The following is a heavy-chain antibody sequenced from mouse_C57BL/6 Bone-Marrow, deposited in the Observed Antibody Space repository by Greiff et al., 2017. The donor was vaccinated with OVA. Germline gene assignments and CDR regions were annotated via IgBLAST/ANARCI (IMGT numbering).Heavy chain of an antibody. V-gene: IGHV3-6*01. Sequence: ESGPGLVKPSQSLSLTCSVTGYSITSGYYWNWIRQFPGNKLEWMGYISYDGSNNYNPSLKNRIPITRDTSKNQFFLKLKSVTTEDTATYYCARGNRDITTVVAEDWYFDVWGTGTTVTVSS. CDR1: GYSITSGYY. CDR3: ARGNRDITTVVAEDWYFDV. D-gene: IGHD1-1*01. J-gene: IGHJ1*03. CDR2: ISYDGSN.